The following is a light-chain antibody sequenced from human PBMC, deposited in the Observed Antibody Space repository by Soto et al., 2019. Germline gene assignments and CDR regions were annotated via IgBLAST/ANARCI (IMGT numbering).Light chain of an antibody. CDR1: SSDVGAYDY. V-gene: IGLV2-11*01. J-gene: IGLJ1*01. CDR2: DVT. Sequence: QSVLTQPRSVSGSPGQSVTISCTGTSSDVGAYDYVSWYQQHPDKAPKLVIYDVTKRPSGVTDRFSGSKSGNTASLTISGHEAEDEADYYCCSYAGSPYVFGTGTKLTVL. CDR3: CSYAGSPYV.